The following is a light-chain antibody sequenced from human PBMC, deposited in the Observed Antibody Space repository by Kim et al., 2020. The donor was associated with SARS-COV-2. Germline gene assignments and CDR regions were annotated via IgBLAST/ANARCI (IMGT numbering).Light chain of an antibody. CDR3: QQYGNLPLT. Sequence: EVALTQFPATLSLSPGESGTLSCRASQSVATDLAWYQVKTGQTPRLLISSASTRATGIPDRFSGRGSGTDFTLTINRVEPEDFAVYYCQQYGNLPLTFGGGTKLEI. V-gene: IGKV3-20*01. J-gene: IGKJ4*01. CDR1: QSVATD. CDR2: SAS.